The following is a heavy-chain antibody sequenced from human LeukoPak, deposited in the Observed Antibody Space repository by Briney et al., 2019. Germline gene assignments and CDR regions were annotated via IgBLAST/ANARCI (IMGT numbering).Heavy chain of an antibody. CDR2: ISGSGGST. Sequence: GASLRLSCAASGFTFSSYAMSWVRQAPGKGLEWVSAISGSGGSTYYADSVKGWFTISRDNSKNTLYLQMNSLRAEDTAVYYCAKGALWFGELIYYFDYWGQGTLVTVSS. D-gene: IGHD3-10*01. CDR1: GFTFSSYA. CDR3: AKGALWFGELIYYFDY. J-gene: IGHJ4*02. V-gene: IGHV3-23*01.